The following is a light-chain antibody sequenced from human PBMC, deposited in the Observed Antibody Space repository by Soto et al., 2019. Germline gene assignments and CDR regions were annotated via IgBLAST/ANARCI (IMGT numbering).Light chain of an antibody. CDR2: EVS. V-gene: IGLV2-14*01. Sequence: QSALTQPASVSGSPGQSITISCTGTSSDVGGYNYVSWYQQHPGKAPKLMIYEVSNRPSGVSNRVSGSKSGNTASLTISGLLAEDEADYYCSSYTSSSTLYVFGTGTKLTVL. CDR3: SSYTSSSTLYV. CDR1: SSDVGGYNY. J-gene: IGLJ1*01.